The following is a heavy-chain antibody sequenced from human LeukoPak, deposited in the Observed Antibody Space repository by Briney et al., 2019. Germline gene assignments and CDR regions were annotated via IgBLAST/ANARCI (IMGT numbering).Heavy chain of an antibody. D-gene: IGHD6-19*01. CDR3: VRARYSSAWFDS. Sequence: ASVKVPCKASGYIFDRYDINWIRQATGNGLEWMGWMNPKTGNTGYAQQFQGRVNMTSDTPMTTAYMELNSLISEDTAVYYCVRARYSSAWFDSWGHGALVIVSS. V-gene: IGHV1-8*01. CDR1: GYIFDRYD. CDR2: MNPKTGNT. J-gene: IGHJ5*01.